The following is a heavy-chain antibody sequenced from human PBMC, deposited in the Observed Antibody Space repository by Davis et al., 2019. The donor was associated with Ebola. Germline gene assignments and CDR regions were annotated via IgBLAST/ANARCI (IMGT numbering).Heavy chain of an antibody. CDR2: ISLNSDSI. J-gene: IGHJ4*02. CDR1: GFTFGDYA. CDR3: ARKTAIDY. D-gene: IGHD5-18*01. V-gene: IGHV3-9*01. Sequence: PGGSLRLSCAASGFTFGDYAMHWVRQAPGKGLEWVSGISLNSDSIGYADSVKGRFTISRDNSKNTLYLQMNSLRAEDTAVYYCARKTAIDYWGQGTLVTVSS.